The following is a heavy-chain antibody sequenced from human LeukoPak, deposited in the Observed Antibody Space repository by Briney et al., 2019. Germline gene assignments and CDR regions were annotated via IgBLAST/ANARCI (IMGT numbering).Heavy chain of an antibody. CDR1: GYTFTSYT. CDR2: INAGNGNA. J-gene: IGHJ4*02. V-gene: IGHV1-3*01. D-gene: IGHD6-13*01. Sequence: ASVKVSCKASGYTFTSYTIHWVRQAPGQRLEWMGWINAGNGNAKYSQKFQGRVTITRDTSASTAYMELSSLRSEDTAVYYCARGGGLTAVGDYWGQGTLVTVSP. CDR3: ARGGGLTAVGDY.